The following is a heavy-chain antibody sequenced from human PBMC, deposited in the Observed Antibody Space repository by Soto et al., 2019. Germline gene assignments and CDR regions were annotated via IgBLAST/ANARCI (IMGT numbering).Heavy chain of an antibody. D-gene: IGHD2-8*01. V-gene: IGHV4-30-2*01. CDR2: IFHCGSP. CDR3: GSGVDKMVADF. CDR1: GGSISSGGYS. Sequence: QLQLQESGSGLVKPSQTLSLTCSVSGGSISSGGYSWSWIRKTPGKGLEWIGHIFHCGSPYYNPSLKSPATISVGRATIKFSVNLSSVTTPVTAVYPCGSGVDKMVADFWGQGTLVTVAS. J-gene: IGHJ4*02.